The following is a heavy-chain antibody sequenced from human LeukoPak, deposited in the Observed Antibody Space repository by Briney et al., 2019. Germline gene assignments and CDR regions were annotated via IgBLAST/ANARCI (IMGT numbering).Heavy chain of an antibody. J-gene: IGHJ4*02. D-gene: IGHD6-13*01. CDR3: TREAAAGIDY. CDR1: GFTFSSYS. Sequence: PGGSLRLSCAASGFTFSSYSMNWVRQAPGKGLEWVANIKQDGSEKYYLDSVKGRFTISRDNAKNSLYLQMNSLRAEDTAVYFCTREAAAGIDYWGQGTLVTASS. V-gene: IGHV3-7*01. CDR2: IKQDGSEK.